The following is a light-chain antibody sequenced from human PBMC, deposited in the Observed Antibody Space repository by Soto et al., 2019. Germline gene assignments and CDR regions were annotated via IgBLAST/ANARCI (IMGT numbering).Light chain of an antibody. CDR3: QQYGSSPLT. J-gene: IGKJ4*01. CDR1: QSVSRSY. Sequence: EIVLTQSPGTLSLSPGERATLSCRASQSVSRSYLAWYQQKPGQAPRLLIYGASSRATGIPDRFSGSGSATDFTLTIRRLEPEDFAVYYCQQYGSSPLTFGGGTNVEIK. CDR2: GAS. V-gene: IGKV3-20*01.